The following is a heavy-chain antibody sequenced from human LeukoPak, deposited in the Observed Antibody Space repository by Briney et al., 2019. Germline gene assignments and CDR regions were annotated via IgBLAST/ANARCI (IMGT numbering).Heavy chain of an antibody. CDR2: LNPSSGGT. Sequence: ASVKVSCKASGYPFTGYFMHWVRQAPGQGLEWMGWLNPSSGGTNYAQKFQGRVTMTRDTSISTVYMELSSLRSDDTAVYYCARWDYYDTSAYSGDFDYWGQGTLVTVSS. D-gene: IGHD3-22*01. CDR1: GYPFTGYF. J-gene: IGHJ4*02. V-gene: IGHV1-2*02. CDR3: ARWDYYDTSAYSGDFDY.